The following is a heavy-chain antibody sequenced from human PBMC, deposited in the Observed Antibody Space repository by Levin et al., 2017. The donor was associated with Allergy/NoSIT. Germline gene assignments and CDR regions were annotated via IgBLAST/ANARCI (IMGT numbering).Heavy chain of an antibody. CDR2: ISYDGSNK. V-gene: IGHV3-30-3*01. CDR3: VSTVTTYDAFDI. D-gene: IGHD4-17*01. CDR1: GFTFSSYA. J-gene: IGHJ3*02. Sequence: PGGSLRLSCAASGFTFSSYAMHWVRQAPGKGLEWVAVISYDGSNKYYADSVKGRFTISRDNSKNTLYLQMNSLRAEDTAVYYCVSTVTTYDAFDIWGQGTMVTVSS.